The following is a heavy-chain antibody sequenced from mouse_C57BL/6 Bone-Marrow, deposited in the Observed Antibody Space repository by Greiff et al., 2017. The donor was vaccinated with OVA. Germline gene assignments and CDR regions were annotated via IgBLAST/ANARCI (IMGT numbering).Heavy chain of an antibody. CDR2: ISSGGSYT. J-gene: IGHJ3*01. CDR3: ARRYYGSRDEGFAY. Sequence: EVHLVESGGDLVKPGGSLKLSCAASGFTFSSYGMSWVRQTPDKRLEWVATISSGGSYTYYPDSVKGRFTISRDNAKNTLYLQMSSLKSEDTAMYYCARRYYGSRDEGFAYWGQGTLVTVSA. V-gene: IGHV5-6*01. D-gene: IGHD1-1*01. CDR1: GFTFSSYG.